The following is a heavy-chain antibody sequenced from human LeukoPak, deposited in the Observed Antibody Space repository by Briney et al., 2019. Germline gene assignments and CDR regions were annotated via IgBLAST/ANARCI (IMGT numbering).Heavy chain of an antibody. D-gene: IGHD6-13*01. CDR2: ISGSGGST. J-gene: IGHJ6*02. CDR1: GFTFSSYA. V-gene: IGHV3-23*01. CDR3: AKDGGSSPYYGMDV. Sequence: PGGSLRLSCAASGFTFSSYAMSWVRQAPGKGLEWVSAISGSGGSTYYADSVKGRFTISRDNSKNTLYLQMNSLRAEDTAVYYCAKDGGSSPYYGMDVWGQGTTVTVSS.